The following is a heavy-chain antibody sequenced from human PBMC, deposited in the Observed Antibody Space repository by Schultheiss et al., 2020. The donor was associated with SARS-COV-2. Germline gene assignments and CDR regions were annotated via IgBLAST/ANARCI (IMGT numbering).Heavy chain of an antibody. J-gene: IGHJ4*02. Sequence: SETLSLTCAVYGGSFSGYYWSWIRQPPGKGLEWIGEINHSGSTNYNPSLKSRVTISVDTSKNQFSLKLSSVTAADTAVYYCARDYWTGTADYWGQGTLVTVSS. CDR3: ARDYWTGTADY. V-gene: IGHV4-34*01. CDR1: GGSFSGYY. D-gene: IGHD3/OR15-3a*01. CDR2: INHSGST.